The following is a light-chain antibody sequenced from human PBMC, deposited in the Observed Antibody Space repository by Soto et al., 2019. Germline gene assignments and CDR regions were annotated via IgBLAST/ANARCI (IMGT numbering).Light chain of an antibody. Sequence: QSVLTQPASVSGSPGQPITISCTGTSSDVGAYNYVSWYQLHPGKAPKLMIYEVNNRPSGVSNRFSGSKSGNTASLTISGLQAEDEADYYCSSYTSSSYYVFGTGTKLTVL. J-gene: IGLJ1*01. CDR2: EVN. V-gene: IGLV2-14*01. CDR1: SSDVGAYNY. CDR3: SSYTSSSYYV.